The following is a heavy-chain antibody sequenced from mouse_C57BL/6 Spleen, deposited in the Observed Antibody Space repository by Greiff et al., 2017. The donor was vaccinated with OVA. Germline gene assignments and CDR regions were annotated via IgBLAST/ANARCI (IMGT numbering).Heavy chain of an antibody. CDR2: IRLKSDNYAT. CDR3: TVYGSSPWFAY. CDR1: GFTFSNYW. V-gene: IGHV6-3*01. Sequence: EVHLVESGGGLVQPGGSMKLSCVASGFTFSNYWMNWVRQSPEKGLEWVAQIRLKSDNYATHYAESVKGRFTISRDDSKSSVYLQMNNLRAEDTGIYYCTVYGSSPWFAYWGQGTLVTVSA. D-gene: IGHD1-1*01. J-gene: IGHJ3*01.